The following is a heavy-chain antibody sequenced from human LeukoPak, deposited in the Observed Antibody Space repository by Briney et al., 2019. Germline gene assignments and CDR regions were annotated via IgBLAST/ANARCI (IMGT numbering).Heavy chain of an antibody. CDR1: GYTLTSYD. D-gene: IGHD3-10*01. V-gene: IGHV1-8*01. Sequence: ASVKVSCKASGYTLTSYDINWVRQATGQGLEWMGWMNPNSDNTGYAQKFQGRVTMTRNTSISTAYMELSSLRSEDTAVYYCARGILYGSGSYRTVWGQGTLVTVSS. J-gene: IGHJ1*01. CDR2: MNPNSDNT. CDR3: ARGILYGSGSYRTV.